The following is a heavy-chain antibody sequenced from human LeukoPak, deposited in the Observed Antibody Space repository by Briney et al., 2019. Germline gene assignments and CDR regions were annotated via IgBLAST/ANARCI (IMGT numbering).Heavy chain of an antibody. Sequence: ASVKVSCKASGYTFISYGFSWVRQAPGQGLVWMGWISAYNGNTNYLQKFQGRVTMTTDTSTNTVYMELRSLRSDDTAVYYCARVSTSRVAGYDPQGYFDLWGRGTPVTVSP. D-gene: IGHD5-12*01. CDR3: ARVSTSRVAGYDPQGYFDL. CDR1: GYTFISYG. V-gene: IGHV1-18*04. CDR2: ISAYNGNT. J-gene: IGHJ2*01.